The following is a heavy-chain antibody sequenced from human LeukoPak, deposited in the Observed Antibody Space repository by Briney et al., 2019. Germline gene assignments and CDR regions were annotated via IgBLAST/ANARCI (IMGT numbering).Heavy chain of an antibody. CDR2: IERDGSEK. Sequence: GGSLRLSCAASGFTFTDYWMSWVRQAPGKGLEWVANIERDGSEKYYVDSVKGRFIISRDNAKNALYLQMNSLRVEDTAVYYCARDRGYIYWGQGTLVTVSS. D-gene: IGHD3-10*01. J-gene: IGHJ4*02. V-gene: IGHV3-7*01. CDR1: GFTFTDYW. CDR3: ARDRGYIY.